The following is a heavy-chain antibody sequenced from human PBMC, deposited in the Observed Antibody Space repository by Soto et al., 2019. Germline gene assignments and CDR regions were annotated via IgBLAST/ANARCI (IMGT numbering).Heavy chain of an antibody. D-gene: IGHD2-15*01. J-gene: IGHJ4*02. CDR1: DLSFSNAY. Sequence: EVQLVESGGGLVKPGESLRLSCAASDLSFSNAYINWVRQAPGKGLEWVGRIKSKADGGTIDYAAPVKGRFIISRDDSSNTVYLQMNSLKTEDTAVYYCNTRGALGYWGQGTLVTVSS. CDR2: IKSKADGGTI. CDR3: NTRGALGY. V-gene: IGHV3-15*07.